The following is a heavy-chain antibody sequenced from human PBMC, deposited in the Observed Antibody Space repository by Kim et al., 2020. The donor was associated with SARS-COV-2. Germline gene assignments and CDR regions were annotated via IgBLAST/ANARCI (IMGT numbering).Heavy chain of an antibody. CDR1: GFTLSHYY. V-gene: IGHV3-23*01. D-gene: IGHD2-8*01. Sequence: GGSLRLSCAASGFTLSHYYMTWVRQAPEKGLEWVSSISGGVGATYYADSLKGRFTISRDNSKNTLYLQMNSLRAEDTALYYCAKGGCTSGFCFSMKGRDPRGQETVVPVS. CDR3: AKGGCTSGFCFSMKGRDP. CDR2: ISGGVGAT. J-gene: IGHJ5*02.